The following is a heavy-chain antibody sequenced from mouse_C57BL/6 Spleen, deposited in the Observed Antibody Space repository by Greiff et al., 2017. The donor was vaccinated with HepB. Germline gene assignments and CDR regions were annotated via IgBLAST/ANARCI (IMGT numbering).Heavy chain of an antibody. D-gene: IGHD2-1*01. CDR3: ARCGNYVFAY. V-gene: IGHV5-6*01. J-gene: IGHJ3*01. Sequence: EVQGVESGGDLVKPGGSLKLSCAASGFTFSSYGMSWVRQTPDKRLEWVATISSGGSYTYYPDSVKGRFTISRDNAKNTLYLQMSSLKSEDTAMYYCARCGNYVFAYWGQGTLVTVSA. CDR1: GFTFSSYG. CDR2: ISSGGSYT.